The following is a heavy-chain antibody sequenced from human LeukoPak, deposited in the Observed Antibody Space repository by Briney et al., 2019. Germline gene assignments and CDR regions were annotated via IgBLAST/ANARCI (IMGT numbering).Heavy chain of an antibody. Sequence: PSETLSLTCTVSGGSISSSSYYWSWIRQPAGKGLEWIGRIYTSGSTNYNPSLKSRVTISVDTSKNQFSLKLSSVTAADTAVYYCARDWIEIDAFDIWGQGTMVTVSS. CDR2: IYTSGST. J-gene: IGHJ3*02. CDR1: GGSISSSSYY. CDR3: ARDWIEIDAFDI. D-gene: IGHD2-2*03. V-gene: IGHV4-61*02.